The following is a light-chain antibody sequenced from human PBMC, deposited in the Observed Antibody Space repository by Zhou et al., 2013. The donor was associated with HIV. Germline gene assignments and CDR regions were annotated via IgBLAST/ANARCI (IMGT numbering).Light chain of an antibody. Sequence: DIQMTQSPSTLSASVGDRVTITCRASQSISSWLAWYQQKPGKAPKLLIYKASSLESGVPSRFSGSGSGTEFTLTISSLQPDDFATYYCQQYNSVSPWTFG. J-gene: IGKJ1*01. V-gene: IGKV1-5*03. CDR1: QSISSW. CDR3: QQYNSVSPWT. CDR2: KAS.